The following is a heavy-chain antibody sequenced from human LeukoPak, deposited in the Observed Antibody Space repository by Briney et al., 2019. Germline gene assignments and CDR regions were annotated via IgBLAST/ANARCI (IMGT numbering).Heavy chain of an antibody. CDR2: ISGSGGST. CDR1: GFTFSSYW. D-gene: IGHD1-14*01. J-gene: IGHJ4*02. V-gene: IGHV3-23*01. CDR3: AKLHNLNCDY. Sequence: GGSLRLSCAASGFTFSSYWMHWVRQAPGKGLEWVSTISGSGGSTYYADSVKGRFTISRDSPKNTLYLQMNNLRPEDTAVYYCAKLHNLNCDYWGLGTLVTVSS.